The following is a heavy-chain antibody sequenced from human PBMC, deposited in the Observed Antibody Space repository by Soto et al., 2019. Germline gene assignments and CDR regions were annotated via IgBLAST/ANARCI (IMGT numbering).Heavy chain of an antibody. Sequence: QVQLVQSGAEMKEPGSSVKVSCKTSGGTFSSSAISWLRQAPGQGLEWMGGIIPLFRTPDYAQKFQGRVTIAADESTSTAYMELSSLRSEDTAVYYCARDNDRLQVGGNYYYLLDVWGQGTTITVSS. CDR1: GGTFSSSA. CDR2: IIPLFRTP. J-gene: IGHJ6*02. V-gene: IGHV1-69*12. D-gene: IGHD4-4*01. CDR3: ARDNDRLQVGGNYYYLLDV.